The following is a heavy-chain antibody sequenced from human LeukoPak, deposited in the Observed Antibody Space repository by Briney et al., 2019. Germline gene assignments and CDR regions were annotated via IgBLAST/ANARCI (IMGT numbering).Heavy chain of an antibody. CDR2: ISGNGSST. D-gene: IGHD5-24*01. J-gene: IGHJ3*01. V-gene: IGHV3-23*01. CDR3: AKEMATIRAFGF. CDR1: GFTFSTYA. Sequence: QPGGSLRLSCAASGFTFSTYAMSWVRQAPGKGLEWVSVISGNGSSTYYADSVKGRFTISRDNSKNTLYLQMNSLRAEDTAVYYCAKEMATIRAFGFWGQGTMVTVSS.